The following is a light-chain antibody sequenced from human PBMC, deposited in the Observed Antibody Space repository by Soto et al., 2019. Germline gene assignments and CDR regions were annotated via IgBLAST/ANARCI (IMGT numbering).Light chain of an antibody. Sequence: EVVLTQSPGTLSLSPGERATLSCRASQSLSSSYLAWYQQKPGQAPRLLSYGASSRATGIPDRFSGSGSGTDFPLTISRLAPQDFAVYYCQQYGSSPETFGQGTKV. CDR1: QSLSSSY. CDR2: GAS. CDR3: QQYGSSPET. V-gene: IGKV3-20*01. J-gene: IGKJ1*01.